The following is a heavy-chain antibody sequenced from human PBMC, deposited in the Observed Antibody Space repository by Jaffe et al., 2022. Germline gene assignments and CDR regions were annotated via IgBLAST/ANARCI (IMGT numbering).Heavy chain of an antibody. Sequence: EVQLVQSGAEVKKPGESLKISCKGSGYSFTSYWIGWVRQMPGKGLEWMGIIYAGDSDIRYSPSFQGQVTISADKSSSTAYLQWSSLKASDSAMYYCVRRGYCSGPSCYCFDYWGQGTLVTVSS. J-gene: IGHJ4*02. CDR1: GYSFTSYW. V-gene: IGHV5-51*03. D-gene: IGHD2-2*01. CDR2: IYAGDSDI. CDR3: VRRGYCSGPSCYCFDY.